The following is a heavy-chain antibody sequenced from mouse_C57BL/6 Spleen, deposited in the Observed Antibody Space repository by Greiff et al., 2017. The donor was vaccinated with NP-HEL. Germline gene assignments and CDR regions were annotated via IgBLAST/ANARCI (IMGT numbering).Heavy chain of an antibody. CDR2: ISDGGSYT. V-gene: IGHV5-4*01. J-gene: IGHJ2*01. Sequence: EVKLMESGGGLVKPGGSLKLSCAASGFTFSSYALSWVRQPPEKRLEWVATISDGGSYTYYPDNVKGRFTISRDNAKNNLYLQMSHLKSEDTAMYYCARDLDYYGSSYFDYWGQGTTLTVSS. CDR3: ARDLDYYGSSYFDY. CDR1: GFTFSSYA. D-gene: IGHD1-1*01.